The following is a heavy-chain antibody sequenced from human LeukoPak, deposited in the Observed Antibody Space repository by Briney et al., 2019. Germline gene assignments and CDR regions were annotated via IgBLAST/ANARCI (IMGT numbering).Heavy chain of an antibody. CDR1: GYTFSTYD. Sequence: ASVKVSCKASGYTFSTYDLIWVRQATGQGLEWMGWMNPNSGNTGYAQKFQGRVTMTRNTSISTAYMELSSLRSEDTAVYYCASAIFGVAWFDPWGQGTLVTVSS. V-gene: IGHV1-8*01. J-gene: IGHJ5*02. D-gene: IGHD3-3*02. CDR2: MNPNSGNT. CDR3: ASAIFGVAWFDP.